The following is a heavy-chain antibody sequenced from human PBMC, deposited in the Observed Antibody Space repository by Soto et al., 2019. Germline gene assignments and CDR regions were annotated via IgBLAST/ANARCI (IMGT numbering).Heavy chain of an antibody. CDR3: ARERAGSGKNNWLDP. CDR1: RGSISSYY. V-gene: IGHV4-59*01. CDR2: IHRTGST. J-gene: IGHJ5*02. D-gene: IGHD3-10*01. Sequence: PSETLSLTCSVSRGSISSYYWSWVRQPPGKGLEWIGFIHRTGSTKYNPSLESRVTISVDTSQNQLSLRTSSVTAADTAVYYCARERAGSGKNNWLDPCGQG.